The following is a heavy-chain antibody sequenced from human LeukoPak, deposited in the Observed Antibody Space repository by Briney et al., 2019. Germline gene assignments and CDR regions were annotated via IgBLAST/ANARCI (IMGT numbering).Heavy chain of an antibody. J-gene: IGHJ6*02. Sequence: GGSLRLSCAASGFTFSTYSMDWVRQAPGKGLEWVSYISNTGTAMFYADSVKGRFTISRDNAKNSLYLQMNSLRAEDTAVYYCASGVRDYDILTGSAYYYYGMDVWGQGTTVTVSS. CDR2: ISNTGTAM. CDR3: ASGVRDYDILTGSAYYYYGMDV. V-gene: IGHV3-48*04. CDR1: GFTFSTYS. D-gene: IGHD3-9*01.